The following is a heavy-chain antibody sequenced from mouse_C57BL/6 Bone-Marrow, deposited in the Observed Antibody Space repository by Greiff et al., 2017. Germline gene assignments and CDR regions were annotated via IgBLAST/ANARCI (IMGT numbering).Heavy chain of an antibody. CDR1: GFTFSSYA. D-gene: IGHD1-1*01. Sequence: EVHLVESGGGLVKPGGSLKLSCAASGFTFSSYAMSWVRQTPEKRLEWVATISDGGSYTYYPDNVKGRFTISRDNAKNNLYLQMSHLKSEDTAMYYCARVLYYDLDYWGQGTTLTVSS. V-gene: IGHV5-4*01. CDR2: ISDGGSYT. J-gene: IGHJ2*01. CDR3: ARVLYYDLDY.